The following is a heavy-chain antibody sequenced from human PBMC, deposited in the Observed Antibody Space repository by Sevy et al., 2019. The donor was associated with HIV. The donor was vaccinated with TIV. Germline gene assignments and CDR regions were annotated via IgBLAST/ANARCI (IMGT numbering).Heavy chain of an antibody. CDR3: TTGGEYSSSSGDY. J-gene: IGHJ4*02. V-gene: IGHV3-15*01. D-gene: IGHD6-6*01. Sequence: GGSLRLSCAASGFTFSNAWMSWVRQAPGKGREWVGRIKSKTDGGTTDYAAPVQGRFTISRDDSKNTLYRQMNSLKTEDTAVYYCTTGGEYSSSSGDYWGQGTLVTVSS. CDR2: IKSKTDGGTT. CDR1: GFTFSNAW.